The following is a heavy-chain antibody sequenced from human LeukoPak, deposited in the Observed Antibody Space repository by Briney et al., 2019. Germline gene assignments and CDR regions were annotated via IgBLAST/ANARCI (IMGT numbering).Heavy chain of an antibody. D-gene: IGHD3-10*01. CDR2: INPNSGGT. J-gene: IGHJ6*02. CDR1: GYTFTGYY. CDR3: ARDLGITMVRGVITLYGMDV. Sequence: GASVKVSCKASGYTFTGYYMYWVRQAPGQGLEWMGWINPNSGGTNYAQKFQGRVTMTRDTSISTAYMELSRLRSDDTAVYYCARDLGITMVRGVITLYGMDVWGQGTTVTVSS. V-gene: IGHV1-2*02.